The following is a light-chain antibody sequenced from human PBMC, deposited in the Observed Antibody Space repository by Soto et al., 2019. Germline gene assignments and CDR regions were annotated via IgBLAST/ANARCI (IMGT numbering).Light chain of an antibody. V-gene: IGKV3-11*01. Sequence: EIVSTRSPATLSLSPVERATLSCMASQSIRRYLARHQQKPGQAPRLLIYGASTRATGIPARFSGSGSGTEFTLTISSLQSEDFAVYYCQQRSNWPSTFGQGTKVDIK. CDR2: GAS. J-gene: IGKJ1*01. CDR1: QSIRRY. CDR3: QQRSNWPST.